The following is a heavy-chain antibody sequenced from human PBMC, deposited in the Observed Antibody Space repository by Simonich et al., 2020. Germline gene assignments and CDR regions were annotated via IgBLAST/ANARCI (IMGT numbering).Heavy chain of an antibody. CDR3: AKDSSLVGATDWFDP. V-gene: IGHV3-23*01. CDR1: GFTFSSYA. Sequence: EVQLLESGGGLVQPGGSLRLSCAASGFTFSSYAMSWVRQAQGKGRGVVSDIDVSVCITYYAYSVKGRFTISRDNSKNTLYLQMNSLRAEDTAVYYCAKDSSLVGATDWFDPWGQGTLVTVSS. CDR2: IDVSVCIT. D-gene: IGHD1-26*01. J-gene: IGHJ5*02.